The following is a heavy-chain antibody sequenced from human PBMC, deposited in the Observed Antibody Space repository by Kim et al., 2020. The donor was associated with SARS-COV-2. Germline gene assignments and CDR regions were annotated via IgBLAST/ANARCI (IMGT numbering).Heavy chain of an antibody. CDR3: ASVYDFWSGYTNPGSYP. V-gene: IGHV3-48*02. D-gene: IGHD3-3*01. Sequence: VKGRFTISRDNAKNSLYLQMNSLRDEDTAVYYCASVYDFWSGYTNPGSYPWGQGTLVTVSS. J-gene: IGHJ5*02.